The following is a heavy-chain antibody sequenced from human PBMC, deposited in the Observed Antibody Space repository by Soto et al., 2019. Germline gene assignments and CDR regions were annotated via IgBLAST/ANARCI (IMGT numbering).Heavy chain of an antibody. CDR3: ARAMVRGHDAFDI. V-gene: IGHV3-21*01. J-gene: IGHJ3*02. Sequence: PGGSLRLSCAASGFTFSSYSMNWVRQAPGKGLEWVSSISSSSSYIYYADSVKGRFTISRDNAKNSLYLQMNSLRAEDTAVYYCARAMVRGHDAFDIWGQGTMVTVAS. D-gene: IGHD3-10*01. CDR2: ISSSSSYI. CDR1: GFTFSSYS.